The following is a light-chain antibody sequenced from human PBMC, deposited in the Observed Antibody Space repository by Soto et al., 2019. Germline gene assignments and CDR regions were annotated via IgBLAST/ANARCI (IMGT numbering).Light chain of an antibody. Sequence: DIQLTQSPSFLSASVGDRVTITCRASQGINSYLAWYQQKPGKAPKLLIYAASTLHSWVPSRFSGSGSGTEFTLTISILQPEDFATYFCQQLNTFPPFTFGPGTKVDIK. CDR2: AAS. V-gene: IGKV1-9*01. CDR3: QQLNTFPPFT. CDR1: QGINSY. J-gene: IGKJ3*01.